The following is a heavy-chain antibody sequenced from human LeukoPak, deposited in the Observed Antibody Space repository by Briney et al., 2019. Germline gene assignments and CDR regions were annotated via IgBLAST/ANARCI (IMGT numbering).Heavy chain of an antibody. D-gene: IGHD3-22*01. J-gene: IGHJ4*02. CDR2: INVSGGST. CDR1: GFTFSSYA. V-gene: IGHV3-23*01. CDR3: ARGGGYYYDSSGYYRAY. Sequence: PGGSLRLSCAASGFTFSSYAMSWVRQAPGKGLEWVSSINVSGGSTYYADSVKGRFTISRDNSKNTLYLQMNSLRAEDTAVYYCARGGGYYYDSSGYYRAYWGQGTLVTVSS.